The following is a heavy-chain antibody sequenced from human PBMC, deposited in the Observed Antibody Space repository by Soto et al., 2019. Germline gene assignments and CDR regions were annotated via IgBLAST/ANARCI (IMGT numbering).Heavy chain of an antibody. D-gene: IGHD6-19*01. CDR1: GYTFTSYY. J-gene: IGHJ5*02. CDR2: INPSGGST. CDR3: ARGGGTLGIAVRSVHNWFEP. Sequence: ASVKFSCKTSGYTFTSYYMHWVRQAPGQGLEWMGIINPSGGSTSYAQKFQGRVTMTRDTSTSTVYMELSSLRSEDTAVYYCARGGGTLGIAVRSVHNWFEPWGKGTLVTVXS. V-gene: IGHV1-46*01.